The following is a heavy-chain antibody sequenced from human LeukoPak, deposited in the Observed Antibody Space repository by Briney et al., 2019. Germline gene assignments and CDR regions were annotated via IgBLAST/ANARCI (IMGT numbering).Heavy chain of an antibody. CDR1: GFTFSSYG. CDR3: ARDMGYSGSWPGYFDY. Sequence: GGSLRLFCAASGFTFSSYGMHWVRQAPGKGLEWVAVISYDGSNKYYADSVKGRFTISRDNSKNSLYLQMKSLRAEDTTVYYCARDMGYSGSWPGYFDYWGQGVLVTVSS. V-gene: IGHV3-30*03. CDR2: ISYDGSNK. D-gene: IGHD1-26*01. J-gene: IGHJ4*02.